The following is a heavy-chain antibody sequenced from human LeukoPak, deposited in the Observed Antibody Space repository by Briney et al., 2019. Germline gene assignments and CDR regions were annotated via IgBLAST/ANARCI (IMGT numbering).Heavy chain of an antibody. D-gene: IGHD3-22*01. V-gene: IGHV3-33*01. J-gene: IGHJ4*02. CDR2: IWYDGSNK. CDR3: ARDRYYYDSSGSPPDY. CDR1: GFTFSSYG. Sequence: PGGSLRLSCAASGFTFSSYGMHWVRQAPGKGLEWVAVIWYDGSNKYYADSVKGRFTISRDNSKNTLYLQTNSLRAEDTAVYYCARDRYYYDSSGSPPDYWGQGTLVTVSS.